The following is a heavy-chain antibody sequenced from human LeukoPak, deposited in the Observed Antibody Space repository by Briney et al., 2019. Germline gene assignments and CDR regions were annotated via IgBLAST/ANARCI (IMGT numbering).Heavy chain of an antibody. Sequence: GGSLRLSCAASGFTFSDCYMSWIRQAPGKGLEWVSYISSSSSTIYYADSVKGRFTISRDNAKNSLYLQMNSLRAEDTAVYYCARDALSYYYDSSGYYSGQGTLVTVSS. CDR1: GFTFSDCY. CDR2: ISSSSSTI. D-gene: IGHD3-22*01. J-gene: IGHJ4*02. V-gene: IGHV3-11*04. CDR3: ARDALSYYYDSSGYY.